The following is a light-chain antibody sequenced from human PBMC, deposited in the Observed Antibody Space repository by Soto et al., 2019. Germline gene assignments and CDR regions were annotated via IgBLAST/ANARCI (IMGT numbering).Light chain of an antibody. CDR3: QQRGNWPPT. Sequence: EIVLTQSPATLSLSPGERATLSCRASQSVSSYLVWYQQRPGQAPRLLISDASNRATGIPARFSVSGSGTDFTLTISSLEPEDFAVYYCQQRGNWPPTFGQGTKVDIK. CDR2: DAS. CDR1: QSVSSY. V-gene: IGKV3-11*01. J-gene: IGKJ1*01.